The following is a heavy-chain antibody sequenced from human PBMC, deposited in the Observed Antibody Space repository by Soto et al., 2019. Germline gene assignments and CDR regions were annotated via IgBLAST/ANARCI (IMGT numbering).Heavy chain of an antibody. D-gene: IGHD3-3*01. J-gene: IGHJ4*02. V-gene: IGHV3-7*01. CDR3: ARLWKRTSFDN. CDR2: IKQDGSEK. Sequence: GSLRLSFAASGFTFSSYWMSWVRQAPGKGLQWLANIKQDGSEKYYVDSVRGRFTISRDNAKNSLFLQLNSLRADDTAVYYCARLWKRTSFDNWGQRTLVPVSS. CDR1: GFTFSSYW.